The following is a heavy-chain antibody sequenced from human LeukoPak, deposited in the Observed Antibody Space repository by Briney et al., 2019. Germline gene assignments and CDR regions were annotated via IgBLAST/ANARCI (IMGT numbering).Heavy chain of an antibody. V-gene: IGHV2-5*01. CDR2: TFWNDDK. D-gene: IGHD3-3*01. CDR3: AHNTRYYTSAGPYWFDP. J-gene: IGHJ5*02. CDR1: GFSPTTSGIG. Sequence: SGPTLVAPTQPLTLTCNFSGFSPTTSGIGVGWIRQPPGKALEWLPVTFWNDDKRYSPSLKTRLSITKDTSKNQVVLTMTNMDPVDTGTYFCAHNTRYYTSAGPYWFDPWGQGTRVTVSS.